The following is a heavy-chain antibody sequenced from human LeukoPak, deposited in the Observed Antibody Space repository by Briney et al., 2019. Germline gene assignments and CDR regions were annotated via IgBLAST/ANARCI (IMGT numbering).Heavy chain of an antibody. CDR2: IKEDGSEQ. Sequence: GGSLRLSCAASGFTLSGNWMSWVRQAPGKGLEWVANIKEDGSEQYYVDSVKGRFTISRDNAQNSLYLLMNSLRAEDTAVYYCARASRGVVPAAYYYYMDAWGKGTTVTVSS. CDR3: ARASRGVVPAAYYYYMDA. CDR1: GFTLSGNW. V-gene: IGHV3-7*01. D-gene: IGHD2-2*01. J-gene: IGHJ6*03.